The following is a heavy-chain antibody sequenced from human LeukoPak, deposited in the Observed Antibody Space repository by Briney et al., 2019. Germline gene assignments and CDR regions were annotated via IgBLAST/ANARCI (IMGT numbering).Heavy chain of an antibody. Sequence: GGSLRLSCAASGLTFSSYWMSWVRQAPGKGLEWVAVISYDGSNKYYADSVKGRFTISRDNSKNTLYLQMNSLRAEDTAVYYCAKDLDYWGQGTLVTVSS. CDR2: ISYDGSNK. J-gene: IGHJ4*02. V-gene: IGHV3-30*18. CDR3: AKDLDY. CDR1: GLTFSSYW.